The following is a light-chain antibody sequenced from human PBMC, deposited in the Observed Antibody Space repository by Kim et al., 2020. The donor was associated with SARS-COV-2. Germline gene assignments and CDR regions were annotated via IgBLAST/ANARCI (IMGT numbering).Light chain of an antibody. CDR3: QQRSNWPRT. CDR2: DAS. Sequence: LSPGERATLSCRASQSVSKYLAWYQQKPGQTPRVLIYDASNRATGIPARFSGSGSGTDFTLTISSLEPEDFAVYYCQQRSNWPRTFGQGTKVDIK. J-gene: IGKJ1*01. CDR1: QSVSKY. V-gene: IGKV3-11*01.